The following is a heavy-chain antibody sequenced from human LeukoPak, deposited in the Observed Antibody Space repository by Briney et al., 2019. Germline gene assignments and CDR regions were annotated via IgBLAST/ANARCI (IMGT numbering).Heavy chain of an antibody. V-gene: IGHV3-74*01. CDR3: ARDLVYYYDSGSFQAFDI. Sequence: PGGSLRLSCAASGFTFSNYWMHWVRQAPGKGLVWVSRINSDGSRTTYADSVKGRFTISRDNAKNTLYLQMNSLRAKDTAVYYCARDLVYYYDSGSFQAFDIWGQGTMVIVST. CDR1: GFTFSNYW. D-gene: IGHD3-10*01. CDR2: INSDGSRT. J-gene: IGHJ3*02.